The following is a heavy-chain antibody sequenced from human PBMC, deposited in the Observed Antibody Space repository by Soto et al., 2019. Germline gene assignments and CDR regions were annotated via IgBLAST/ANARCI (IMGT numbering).Heavy chain of an antibody. CDR2: IGSSSTTI. CDR3: ARDQYYYDSSGYSPFDY. CDR1: GFNFSTYS. D-gene: IGHD3-22*01. V-gene: IGHV3-48*02. Sequence: LRLSCAASGFNFSTYSMNWVRQAPGKGLEWVSYIGSSSTTIYYADSVKGRFTISRGNAKNSLYLQMNSLRDEDTAVYYCARDQYYYDSSGYSPFDYWGQGTLVTVSS. J-gene: IGHJ4*02.